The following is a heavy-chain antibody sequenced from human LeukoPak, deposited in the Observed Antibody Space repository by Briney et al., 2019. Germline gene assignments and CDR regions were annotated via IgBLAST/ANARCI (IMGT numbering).Heavy chain of an antibody. CDR1: GGSISSSSYY. V-gene: IGHV4-39*07. D-gene: IGHD6-19*01. CDR3: ARDSSGRFSFDY. Sequence: SETLSLTCTVSGGSISSSSYYWGWIRQPPGKGLEWIGNIYYSGSTYYNPSLKSRVTISVDKSKNQFSLKLSSVTAADTAVYYCARDSSGRFSFDYWGQGTLVTVSS. CDR2: IYYSGST. J-gene: IGHJ4*02.